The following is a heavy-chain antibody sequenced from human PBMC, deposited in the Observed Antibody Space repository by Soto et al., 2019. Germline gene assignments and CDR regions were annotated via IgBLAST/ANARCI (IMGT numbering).Heavy chain of an antibody. D-gene: IGHD6-6*01. CDR2: INHSGST. CDR1: GGSFNGYS. CDR3: ARERPDGARLDP. V-gene: IGHV4-34*01. J-gene: IGHJ5*02. Sequence: PSETLSLTCAVYGGSFNGYSWTWIRQPPGTGLEWIGEINHSGSTNYNPSLKSRVTISVDTSKNQFSLKLSSVTAADTAVYYCARERPDGARLDPWGQGTLVTV.